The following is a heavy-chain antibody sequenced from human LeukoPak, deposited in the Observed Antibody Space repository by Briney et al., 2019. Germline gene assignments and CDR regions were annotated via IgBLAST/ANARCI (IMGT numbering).Heavy chain of an antibody. CDR3: ARYRYCSGGNCYGPDY. CDR1: GYSFTRYY. V-gene: IGHV5-51*01. D-gene: IGHD2-15*01. J-gene: IGHJ4*02. CDR2: IYPGDSDT. Sequence: GESLKISCKGSGYSFTRYYIGWVRQMPGKGLEWMGIIYPGDSDTRYSPSFQGQVTISADKSISTAYLQWSSLKASDIAMYYCARYRYCSGGNCYGPDYWGQGTLVTVSS.